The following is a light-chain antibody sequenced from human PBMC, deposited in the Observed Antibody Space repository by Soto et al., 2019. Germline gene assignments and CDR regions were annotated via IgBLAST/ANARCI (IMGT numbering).Light chain of an antibody. CDR2: EVT. CDR1: SSDIGAYNY. J-gene: IGLJ1*01. CDR3: SSHGGANNFYV. Sequence: QSVLTQPPSASRSPGQSVTISCTGTSSDIGAYNYVSWYQQHPGKVPKLIIHEVTKRPSGVPDRFSASKSGNTASLTVSGLXAEDEAGYYCSSHGGANNFYVFGTGTKVTVL. V-gene: IGLV2-8*02.